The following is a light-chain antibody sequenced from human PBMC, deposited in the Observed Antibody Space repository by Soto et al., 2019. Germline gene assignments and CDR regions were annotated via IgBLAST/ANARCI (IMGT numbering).Light chain of an antibody. Sequence: EILLTQSPGTLYLSPGERATLSCRASQSVSSSYLAWYQQKPGQAPRLLIYGASSRATGIPDRFSGSGSGTDFTLTISRLEPEDFAVYYCQQYGSSPYTFGQGTKLEIK. V-gene: IGKV3-20*01. CDR3: QQYGSSPYT. CDR1: QSVSSSY. CDR2: GAS. J-gene: IGKJ2*01.